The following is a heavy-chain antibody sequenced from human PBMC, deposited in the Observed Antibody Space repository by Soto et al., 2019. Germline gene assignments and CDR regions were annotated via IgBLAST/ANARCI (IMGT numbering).Heavy chain of an antibody. CDR1: GGTFSSYT. V-gene: IGHV1-69*02. J-gene: IGHJ6*02. CDR2: IIPILGIA. Sequence: QVQLVQSGAEVKKPGSSVKVSCKASGGTFSSYTISWVRQAPGQGLEWMGRIIPILGIANYAQKFQGRVTITADKSTSTAYVELSSLRSEDTAVYYCARGGTSGYSMDVWGQGTTVTVSS. D-gene: IGHD3-16*01. CDR3: ARGGTSGYSMDV.